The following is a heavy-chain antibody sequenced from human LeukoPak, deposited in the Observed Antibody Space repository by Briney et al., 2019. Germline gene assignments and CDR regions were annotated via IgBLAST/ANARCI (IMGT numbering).Heavy chain of an antibody. J-gene: IGHJ4*02. D-gene: IGHD5-12*01. CDR1: GFTFSSYS. V-gene: IGHV3-48*04. Sequence: GGSLRLSCAASGFTFSSYSMNWVRQAPGKGLEWVSYISSSSSTIYYADSVKGRFTISRDNAKNSLYLQMNSLRAEDTAVYYCARGRGYSGYDYLPNFDYWGQGTLVTVSS. CDR3: ARGRGYSGYDYLPNFDY. CDR2: ISSSSSTI.